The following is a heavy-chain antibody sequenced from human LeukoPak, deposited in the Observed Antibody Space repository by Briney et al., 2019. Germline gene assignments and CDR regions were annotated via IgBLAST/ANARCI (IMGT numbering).Heavy chain of an antibody. V-gene: IGHV3-23*01. Sequence: LPGGSLRLSCAASRFTFSSYAMSWVRQAPGKGLEWVSAISGSGGSTYYADSAKGRFTISRDNSKNTLYLQMNSLRAEDTAVYYCAKSMAVTTNWFDPWGQGTLVTVSS. CDR2: ISGSGGST. CDR1: RFTFSSYA. D-gene: IGHD4-17*01. CDR3: AKSMAVTTNWFDP. J-gene: IGHJ5*02.